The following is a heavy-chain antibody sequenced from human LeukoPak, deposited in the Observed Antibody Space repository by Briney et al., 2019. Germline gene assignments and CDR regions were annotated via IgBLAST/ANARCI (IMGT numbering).Heavy chain of an antibody. V-gene: IGHV3-73*01. Sequence: QAGGSLRLSCAASGFTFSGSAMHWVRQASGNGLGWVGRIRSKANSYATAYAASVKGRFTISRDDSKNTAYLQMNSLKTEDTAVYYCTRGSGTINWFDPWGQGTLVTVSS. CDR2: IRSKANSYAT. CDR1: GFTFSGSA. J-gene: IGHJ5*02. CDR3: TRGSGTINWFDP. D-gene: IGHD2-15*01.